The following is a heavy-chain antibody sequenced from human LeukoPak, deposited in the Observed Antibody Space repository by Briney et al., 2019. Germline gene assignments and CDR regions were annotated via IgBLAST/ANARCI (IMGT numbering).Heavy chain of an antibody. CDR3: ARLNWNYADY. CDR2: IKEDGGEK. J-gene: IGHJ4*02. CDR1: GFTFSHHW. V-gene: IGHV3-7*01. D-gene: IGHD3-3*01. Sequence: PGGSLRLSCTASGFTFSHHWMTWVRQAPGKGLEWVANIKEDGGEKDYVDSVKGRLTISRDNGKNSLYLQMNSLRGEDTAVYYCARLNWNYADYWGQGTLVTVST.